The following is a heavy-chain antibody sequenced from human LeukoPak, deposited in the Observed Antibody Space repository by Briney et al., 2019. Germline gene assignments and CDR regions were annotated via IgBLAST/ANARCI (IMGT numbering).Heavy chain of an antibody. CDR2: ISSSSSYI. D-gene: IGHD3-3*01. CDR3: ARDPQITRFGLVITRYAFDI. J-gene: IGHJ3*02. Sequence: GGSLRLSCAASGFTFSSYSMNWVRQAPGKGLEWVSSISSSSSYIYYADSVKGRFTISRDNAKNSLYLQMNSLRAEDTAVYYYARDPQITRFGLVITRYAFDIWGQGTMVTVCS. V-gene: IGHV3-21*01. CDR1: GFTFSSYS.